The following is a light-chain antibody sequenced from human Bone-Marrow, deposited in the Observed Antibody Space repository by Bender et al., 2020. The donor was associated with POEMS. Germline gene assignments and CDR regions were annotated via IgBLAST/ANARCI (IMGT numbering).Light chain of an antibody. CDR2: DGF. Sequence: QSALTQPASVSGSPGQSITISCTGSSSNTGSGYDINWYQHLPGTAPKLMIYDGFKRPSGVSNRFSGSKSGNTASLTISGLQAEDEADYFCCSYAGHTTWVFGGGTKVTVL. J-gene: IGLJ3*02. V-gene: IGLV2-23*01. CDR1: SSNTGSGYD. CDR3: CSYAGHTTWV.